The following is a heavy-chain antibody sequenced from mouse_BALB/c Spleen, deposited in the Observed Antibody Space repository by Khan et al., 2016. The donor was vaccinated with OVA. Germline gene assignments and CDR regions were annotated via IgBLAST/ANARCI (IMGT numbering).Heavy chain of an antibody. CDR1: GYSITSEYA. J-gene: IGHJ3*01. CDR3: ARKDYYDYDPFPY. V-gene: IGHV3-2*02. CDR2: INYSGNT. Sequence: QLEESGPGLVKPSQSLSLTCTVTGYSITSEYAWNWIRQFPRNKLEWMGYINYSGNTRFNPSLKSRTSITRDTSKNQFFLQLNSVTTEDTATYYCARKDYYDYDPFPYWGQGTLVTVSA. D-gene: IGHD2-4*01.